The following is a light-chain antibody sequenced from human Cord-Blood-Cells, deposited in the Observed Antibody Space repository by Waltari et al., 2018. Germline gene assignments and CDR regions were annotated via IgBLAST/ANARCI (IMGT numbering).Light chain of an antibody. Sequence: QSALTQLPSASGSPGQSVTISCTGTSSDVGGYNYVPWSQQHPGKAPKLMIYEVSKRPSGVPDRFSGSKSGNTASLTVSGLQAEDEADYYCSSYAGSNNWVFGGGTKLTVL. CDR1: SSDVGGYNY. J-gene: IGLJ3*02. CDR3: SSYAGSNNWV. V-gene: IGLV2-8*01. CDR2: EVS.